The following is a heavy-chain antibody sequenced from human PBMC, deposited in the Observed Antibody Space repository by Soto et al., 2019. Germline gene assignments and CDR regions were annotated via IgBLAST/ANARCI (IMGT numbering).Heavy chain of an antibody. CDR2: IIPIFGTA. V-gene: IGHV1-69*06. D-gene: IGHD6-19*01. J-gene: IGHJ4*02. CDR3: ASQGRIAVAGTDAGRDY. Sequence: QVQLVQSGAEVKKPGSSVKVSCKASGGTFSSYAISWVRQAPGQGLEWMGGIIPIFGTANYAQKFQGRVTITADKSTSTAYMELSSLRSEDTAMYYCASQGRIAVAGTDAGRDYWGQGTLVTVSS. CDR1: GGTFSSYA.